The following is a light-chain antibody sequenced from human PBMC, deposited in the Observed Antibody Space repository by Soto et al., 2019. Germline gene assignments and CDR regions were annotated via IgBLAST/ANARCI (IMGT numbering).Light chain of an antibody. Sequence: EIVMTQSPATLSVSPGDRATLSCRARQSVSTNLAWHQQRPGQAPRLLIYGASTRATGIPDRFSGSGSGTEFTLTISSLESEDFAVYYCQQYNNWPPYTFGQGTKVDIQ. J-gene: IGKJ2*01. CDR1: QSVSTN. CDR2: GAS. V-gene: IGKV3-15*01. CDR3: QQYNNWPPYT.